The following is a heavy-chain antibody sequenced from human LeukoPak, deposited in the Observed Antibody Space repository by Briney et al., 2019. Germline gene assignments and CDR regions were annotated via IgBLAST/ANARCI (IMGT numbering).Heavy chain of an antibody. CDR1: GGSISSYY. V-gene: IGHV4-59*08. Sequence: PSETLSLTCTVSGGSISSYYGSWLRQPPGKGVEWVGYIYYSGSTNYNPSLKSRVTISVATSNNQFSLQLSSVTAADTAVYYCARHSSSSGYYEDAFDLWGQGTMVTVSS. CDR2: IYYSGST. D-gene: IGHD3-22*01. J-gene: IGHJ3*01. CDR3: ARHSSSSGYYEDAFDL.